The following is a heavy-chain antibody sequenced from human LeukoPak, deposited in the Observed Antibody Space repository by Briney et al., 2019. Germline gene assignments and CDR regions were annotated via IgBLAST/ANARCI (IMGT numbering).Heavy chain of an antibody. D-gene: IGHD3-10*01. V-gene: IGHV3-30*03. Sequence: GSLRLSCAASGFTFSSYGMHWVRQAPGKGLEWVAVISYDGSNKYYADSVKGRFTISRDNSKNTLYLQMNSLRAEDTAVYYCARLCNYGSGSYYFDYWGQGTLVTVSS. CDR1: GFTFSSYG. J-gene: IGHJ4*02. CDR3: ARLCNYGSGSYYFDY. CDR2: ISYDGSNK.